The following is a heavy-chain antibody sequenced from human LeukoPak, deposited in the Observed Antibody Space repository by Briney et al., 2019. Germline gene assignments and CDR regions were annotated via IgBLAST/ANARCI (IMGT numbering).Heavy chain of an antibody. D-gene: IGHD3-22*01. CDR3: ARAGYYDSSGYYAFDI. Sequence: PSETLSLTCTVSGGSISSYYWSWIRQPPGKGLEWIGYIYYSGSTNYNPSLKSRVTISVDTSKNQFSLKLSSVTAADTAVYYCARAGYYDSSGYYAFDIWGQGTMVTVAS. J-gene: IGHJ3*02. V-gene: IGHV4-59*01. CDR1: GGSISSYY. CDR2: IYYSGST.